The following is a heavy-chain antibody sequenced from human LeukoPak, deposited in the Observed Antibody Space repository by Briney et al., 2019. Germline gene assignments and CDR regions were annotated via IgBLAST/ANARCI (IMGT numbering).Heavy chain of an antibody. CDR1: GFTFSSHA. V-gene: IGHV3-30*04. Sequence: GRSLRLSCAASGFTFSSHAMHWVRQAPGKGLEWMAVISYDGSKKYYADSVKGRFTISRDNSKNTLYLQMNSLRAEDTAVYYCARGSGGYSYGYPDYWGQGTLVTVSS. J-gene: IGHJ4*02. D-gene: IGHD5-18*01. CDR2: ISYDGSKK. CDR3: ARGSGGYSYGYPDY.